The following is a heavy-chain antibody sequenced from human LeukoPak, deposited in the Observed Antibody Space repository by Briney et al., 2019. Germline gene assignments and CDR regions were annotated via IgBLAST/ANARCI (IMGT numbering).Heavy chain of an antibody. CDR2: ISGYNGNT. Sequence: ASVRVSCKASGYSFTTYGISWVRQAPGQGLEWMGWISGYNGNTNYAQNLQGRVTMTTDTSTSTAYMDLRSLRSDDTAVYYCARTGRVLSFVDYWGQGTLVTASS. CDR3: ARTGRVLSFVDY. CDR1: GYSFTTYG. D-gene: IGHD2-15*01. V-gene: IGHV1-18*01. J-gene: IGHJ4*02.